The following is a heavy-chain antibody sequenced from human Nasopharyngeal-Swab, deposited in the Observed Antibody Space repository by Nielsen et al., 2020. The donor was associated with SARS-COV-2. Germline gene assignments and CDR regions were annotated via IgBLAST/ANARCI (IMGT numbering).Heavy chain of an antibody. J-gene: IGHJ4*02. CDR1: GYTFTSYG. D-gene: IGHD3-3*01. Sequence: ASVKVSCKASGYTFTSYGISWVRQAPGQGLEWMGWISAYNGNTNYAQKLQGRVTMTTDTSASTAYMELSSLRSEDTAVYYCARAVTIFGVVIPGGYWGQGTLVTVSS. CDR2: ISAYNGNT. CDR3: ARAVTIFGVVIPGGY. V-gene: IGHV1-18*04.